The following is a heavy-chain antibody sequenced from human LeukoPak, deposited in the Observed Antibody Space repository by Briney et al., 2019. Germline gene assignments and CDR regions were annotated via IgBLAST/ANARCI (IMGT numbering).Heavy chain of an antibody. Sequence: SETLSLTCTVSGGSISSSSYYWGWIRQPPGKGLEWIGSIYYSGSTYYNPSLKSRVTISVDTSKNQFSLKLSSVTAADTAVYYCASGDCYSRGCSAMLNYWGQGTLVTVSS. CDR1: GGSISSSSYY. J-gene: IGHJ4*02. V-gene: IGHV4-39*07. CDR3: ASGDCYSRGCSAMLNY. CDR2: IYYSGST. D-gene: IGHD2-21*02.